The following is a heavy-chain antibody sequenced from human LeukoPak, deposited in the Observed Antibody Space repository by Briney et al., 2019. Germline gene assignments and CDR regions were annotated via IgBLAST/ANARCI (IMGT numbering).Heavy chain of an antibody. CDR2: IDASGGST. Sequence: GGSLRLSCAASGFTFSSYAMSWVRQAPGKGLEWVSSIDASGGSTYYADSGKGRFTISRDNSKNTFYLQINSLRADDTAVYYCAKGSGSGWYGWFAPWGQGTLVTVSS. D-gene: IGHD6-19*01. CDR3: AKGSGSGWYGWFAP. CDR1: GFTFSSYA. V-gene: IGHV3-23*01. J-gene: IGHJ5*02.